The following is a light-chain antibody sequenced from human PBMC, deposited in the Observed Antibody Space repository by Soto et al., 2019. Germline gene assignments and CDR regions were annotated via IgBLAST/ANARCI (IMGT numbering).Light chain of an antibody. CDR2: SNN. CDR1: SSNIGSNT. Sequence: QSALTQPPSASGTPGQRVTISCSGSSSNIGSNTVNWYQQLPGTAPKRLIYSNNQRPSGVPDRFSGSKSGTSASLAISGLQYEDEADYYCAAWDDSLNGRVFGGGTKVTVL. J-gene: IGLJ3*02. CDR3: AAWDDSLNGRV. V-gene: IGLV1-44*01.